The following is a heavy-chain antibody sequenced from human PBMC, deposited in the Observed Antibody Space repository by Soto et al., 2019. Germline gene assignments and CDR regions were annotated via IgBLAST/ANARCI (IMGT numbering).Heavy chain of an antibody. V-gene: IGHV4-39*01. CDR2: IYYSGIT. J-gene: IGHJ5*02. CDR3: ARKNITARPHRGDWFDP. D-gene: IGHD6-6*01. CDR1: GGSISSSHYY. Sequence: QLQLRESGPGLLKPSETLSLTCTVSGGSISSSHYYWDWIRQPPGKGLEWIGSIYYSGITYYNPSLKSRVTIFVDTSKNQFSLRVSSVTAADTAVYYCARKNITARPHRGDWFDPWGQGTLVTVSS.